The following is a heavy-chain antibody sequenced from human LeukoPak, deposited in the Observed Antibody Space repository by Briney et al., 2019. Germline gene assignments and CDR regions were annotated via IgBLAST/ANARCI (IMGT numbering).Heavy chain of an antibody. CDR1: GFAFSSYA. J-gene: IGHJ6*02. CDR3: AKCGYSYGNYYYYGMDV. CDR2: ISGSGGST. V-gene: IGHV3-23*01. D-gene: IGHD5-18*01. Sequence: PGGSLRLSCAASGFAFSSYAMSWVRQAPGKGLEWGSAISGSGGSTYYADSVKGRFTISRDNSKNTLYLQMNSLRAEDTAVYYCAKCGYSYGNYYYYGMDVWGQGTTVTVSS.